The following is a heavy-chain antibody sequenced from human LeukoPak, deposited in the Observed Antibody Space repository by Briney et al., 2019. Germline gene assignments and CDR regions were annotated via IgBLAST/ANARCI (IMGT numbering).Heavy chain of an antibody. CDR3: ARALRLWGGNSGIAFDI. CDR2: IYNSGST. V-gene: IGHV4-4*07. J-gene: IGHJ3*02. D-gene: IGHD4-23*01. CDR1: GGSISSYY. Sequence: SETLSLTCTVSGGSISSYYWSWIRQPAGKGLEWIGHIYNSGSTNYNPSLKGRVTMSVATSKNQFSLHLSSVTAADTAVYYCARALRLWGGNSGIAFDIWGQGTMVTVSS.